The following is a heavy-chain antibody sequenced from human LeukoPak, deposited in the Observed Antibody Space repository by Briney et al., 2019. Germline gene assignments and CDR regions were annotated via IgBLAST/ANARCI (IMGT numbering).Heavy chain of an antibody. V-gene: IGHV4-38-2*01. Sequence: SETLSLTCAVSGYSLSSGYYWGWSRQPPGKGLEWVGSIYHSGSTYYNPSLKSRVTISVDTSKNQFSLKLSSVTAADTAVYYCARHAKYCSSTSCYIDYWRRGTLDSVSS. CDR2: IYHSGST. J-gene: IGHJ4*02. CDR3: ARHAKYCSSTSCYIDY. D-gene: IGHD2-2*02. CDR1: GYSLSSGYY.